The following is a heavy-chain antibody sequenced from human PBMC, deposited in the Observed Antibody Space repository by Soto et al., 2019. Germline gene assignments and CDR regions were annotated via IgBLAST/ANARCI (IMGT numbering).Heavy chain of an antibody. D-gene: IGHD5-12*01. CDR1: GYTLTELS. CDR2: FDPEDGET. Sequence: GASVKVSCKVSGYTLTELSMHWVRQAPGKGLEWMGGFDPEDGETIYAQKFQGRVTMTEDTSTDTAYMELSSLRSEDTAVYYCATAGGGYEGYYYYGMDVWGQGTTVTVS. J-gene: IGHJ6*02. V-gene: IGHV1-24*01. CDR3: ATAGGGYEGYYYYGMDV.